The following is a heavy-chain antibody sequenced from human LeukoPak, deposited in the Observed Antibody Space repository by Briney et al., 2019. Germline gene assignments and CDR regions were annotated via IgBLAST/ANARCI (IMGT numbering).Heavy chain of an antibody. J-gene: IGHJ4*02. Sequence: GESLKISCKGSGYSFTSYWISWVRPMPGKGLEWMGIIYPGDSDTKYSPSFQGQVTISADKSISTAYLQWSSLKVSDTAMYYCARHLGSGSSVYFDYWGQGTLVTVSS. V-gene: IGHV5-51*01. CDR2: IYPGDSDT. D-gene: IGHD3-10*01. CDR3: ARHLGSGSSVYFDY. CDR1: GYSFTSYW.